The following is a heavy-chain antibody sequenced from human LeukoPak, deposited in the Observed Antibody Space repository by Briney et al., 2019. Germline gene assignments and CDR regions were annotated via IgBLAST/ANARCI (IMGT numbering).Heavy chain of an antibody. Sequence: GASVKVSCKASGGTFSSYAISWVRQAPGQGLEWMGRIIPIFGIANYAQKFQGRVTITADKSTSTAYMELSSLRSEDTAVYYCARDGELDSSGYSDYWGQGTLVTVSS. V-gene: IGHV1-69*04. J-gene: IGHJ4*02. CDR3: ARDGELDSSGYSDY. D-gene: IGHD3-22*01. CDR2: IIPIFGIA. CDR1: GGTFSSYA.